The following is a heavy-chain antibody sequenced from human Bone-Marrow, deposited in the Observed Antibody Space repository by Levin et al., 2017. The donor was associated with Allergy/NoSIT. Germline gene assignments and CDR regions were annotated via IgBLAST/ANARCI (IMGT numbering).Heavy chain of an antibody. Sequence: SETLSLTCTVSGGSISTYWWNWIRQSPGTGLEWIGHVQNSGTTNYNPSLKSRVSMSVDPSKKQFSLNLTSVTAADTAIYYWSRVPRMTTVTTWMNWYFELWGRGTLVTVSS. CDR1: GGSISTYW. CDR2: VQNSGTT. CDR3: SRVPRMTTVTTWMNWYFEL. V-gene: IGHV4-59*01. J-gene: IGHJ2*01. D-gene: IGHD4-17*01.